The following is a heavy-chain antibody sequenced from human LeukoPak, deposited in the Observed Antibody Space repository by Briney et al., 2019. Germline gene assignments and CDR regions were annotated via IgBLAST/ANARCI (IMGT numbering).Heavy chain of an antibody. J-gene: IGHJ4*02. D-gene: IGHD3-16*02. CDR2: ISAYNGNT. CDR3: ARPAPYVWGSYRYSYYFDY. CDR1: GYTFSRNG. V-gene: IGHV1-18*01. Sequence: GASVKVSCKVSGYTFSRNGISWVRQAPGQGLEWMGWISAYNGNTNYAQKLQGRVTMTTDTSTSTAYMELRSLRSDDTAVYYCARPAPYVWGSYRYSYYFDYWGQGTLVTVSS.